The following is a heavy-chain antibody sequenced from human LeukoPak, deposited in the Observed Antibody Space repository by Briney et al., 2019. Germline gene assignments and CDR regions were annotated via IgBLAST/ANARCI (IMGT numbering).Heavy chain of an antibody. CDR3: TRDLGAYAQ. D-gene: IGHD1-26*01. CDR2: IRSKADGGTA. J-gene: IGHJ4*02. CDR1: GFTFSNAW. Sequence: GGSQRLSCAASGFTFSNAWMSWVRQAPGKGLEWVGRIRSKADGGTADYAAPVTGRFSMSREDSKNTLYLQMNSLKTEDTAVYYCTRDLGAYAQWGQGTLVTVSS. V-gene: IGHV3-15*01.